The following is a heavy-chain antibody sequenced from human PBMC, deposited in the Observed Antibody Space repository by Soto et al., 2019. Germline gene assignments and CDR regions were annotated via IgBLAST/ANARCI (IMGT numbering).Heavy chain of an antibody. Sequence: GGSLRLSCAASGFTFSSYAMSWVRQAPGKGLEWVSAISGSGGSTYYADSVKGRFTISRDNSKNTLYLQMNSLRAEDTAVYYCAKCDEAAGLRYFDWLPSAHAFDIWGQGTMVTVSS. J-gene: IGHJ3*02. CDR2: ISGSGGST. CDR1: GFTFSSYA. V-gene: IGHV3-23*01. D-gene: IGHD3-9*01. CDR3: AKCDEAAGLRYFDWLPSAHAFDI.